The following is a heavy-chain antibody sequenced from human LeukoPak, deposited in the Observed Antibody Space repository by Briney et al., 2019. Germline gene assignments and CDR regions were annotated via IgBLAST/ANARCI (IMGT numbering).Heavy chain of an antibody. CDR2: IYYSGST. CDR1: GGSISSYY. Sequence: SSETLSLTCTVSGGSISSYYWSWIRQPPGKGLEWIGYIYYSGSTNYNPSLKSRVTISVDTSKNQFSLKLSSVTAADTAVYYCARHTRRIGVAVAGSFDYWGQGTLVTVSA. J-gene: IGHJ4*02. V-gene: IGHV4-59*08. D-gene: IGHD6-19*01. CDR3: ARHTRRIGVAVAGSFDY.